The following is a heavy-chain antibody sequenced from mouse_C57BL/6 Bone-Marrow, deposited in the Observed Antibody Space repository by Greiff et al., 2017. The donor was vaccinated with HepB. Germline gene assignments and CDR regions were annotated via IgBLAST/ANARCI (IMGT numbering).Heavy chain of an antibody. V-gene: IGHV1-55*01. CDR1: GYTFTSYW. CDR2: IYPGSGST. Sequence: QVHVKQPGAELVKPGASVKMSCKASGYTFTSYWITWVKQRPGQGLEWIGDIYPGSGSTNYNEKFKSKATLTVDTSSSTAYMQLSSLTSEDSAVYYCARWGTTVVFDYWGQGTTLTVSS. D-gene: IGHD1-1*01. J-gene: IGHJ2*01. CDR3: ARWGTTVVFDY.